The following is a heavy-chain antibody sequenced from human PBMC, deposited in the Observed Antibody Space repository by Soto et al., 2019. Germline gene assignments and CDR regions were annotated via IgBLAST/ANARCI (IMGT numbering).Heavy chain of an antibody. CDR3: ARHMTTVTTIAFDI. Sequence: VASVKVSCKASGFTFTSSAVQWVRQARGQGLEWMGWIIVYSGNTNYAQKLQERVTMTRDTSTSTAYMELRSLRSDDTAVYYCARHMTTVTTIAFDIWGQGTMVTVSS. D-gene: IGHD4-17*01. CDR2: IIVYSGNT. J-gene: IGHJ3*02. V-gene: IGHV1-58*01. CDR1: GFTFTSSA.